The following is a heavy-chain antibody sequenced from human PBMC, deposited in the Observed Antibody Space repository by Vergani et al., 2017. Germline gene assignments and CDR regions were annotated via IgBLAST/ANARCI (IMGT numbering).Heavy chain of an antibody. Sequence: EVQLLESGGGLVQPGGSLRLSCAASGFTFSSYAMSWVRQAPGKGLEWVSAISGSGGSTYYADSVKGRFTISRDNSKNTLYLQMNSLRAEDTAVYYCAKGWGTMVRGAGPVYAFDVWSQGTMVTVSS. CDR2: ISGSGGST. V-gene: IGHV3-23*01. CDR3: AKGWGTMVRGAGPVYAFDV. CDR1: GFTFSSYA. J-gene: IGHJ3*01. D-gene: IGHD3-10*01.